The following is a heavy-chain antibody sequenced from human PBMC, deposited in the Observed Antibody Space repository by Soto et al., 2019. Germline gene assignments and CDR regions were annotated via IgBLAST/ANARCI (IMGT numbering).Heavy chain of an antibody. Sequence: EVQLVESGGGLVQPGGSLRLSCEASGFTFSSYSMNWVRQAPGKGLEWVLFISSSSSTTYYADSVKGRFTISRDNAKNSLYLQMNSLRDEDTAVYYCARDSADCSGGSCHEYWGQGTLVTVSS. CDR1: GFTFSSYS. CDR3: ARDSADCSGGSCHEY. J-gene: IGHJ4*02. V-gene: IGHV3-48*02. CDR2: ISSSSSTT. D-gene: IGHD2-15*01.